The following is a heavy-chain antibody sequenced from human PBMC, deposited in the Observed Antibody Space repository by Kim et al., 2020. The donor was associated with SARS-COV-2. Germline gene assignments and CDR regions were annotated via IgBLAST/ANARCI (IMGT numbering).Heavy chain of an antibody. Sequence: GGSLRLSCAASGFTFSSYAMHWVRQAPGKGLEWVAVISYDGSNKYYADSVKGRFTISRDNSKNTLYLQMNSLRAEDTAVYYCARTYSGSYSGYFDYWGQGTLVIVSS. D-gene: IGHD1-26*01. V-gene: IGHV3-30*04. CDR1: GFTFSSYA. CDR2: ISYDGSNK. J-gene: IGHJ4*02. CDR3: ARTYSGSYSGYFDY.